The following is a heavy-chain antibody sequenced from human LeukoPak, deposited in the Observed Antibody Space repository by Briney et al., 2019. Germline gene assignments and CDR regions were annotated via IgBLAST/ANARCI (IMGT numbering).Heavy chain of an antibody. CDR3: AIRGRYYDFWSGIVDY. V-gene: IGHV3-66*02. CDR2: IYSGGST. D-gene: IGHD3-3*01. J-gene: IGHJ4*02. CDR1: GFTVSSSY. Sequence: GGSLRLSCAASGFTVSSSYMSWVRQAPGKGLEWVSVIYSGGSTYYADSVKGRFTISRDNSKNTLYLQMNSLRAEDTAVYYCAIRGRYYDFWSGIVDYWGQGTLVTVSS.